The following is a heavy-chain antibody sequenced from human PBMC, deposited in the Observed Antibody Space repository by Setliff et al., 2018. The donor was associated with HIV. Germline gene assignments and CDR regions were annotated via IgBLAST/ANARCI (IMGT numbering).Heavy chain of an antibody. J-gene: IGHJ6*02. Sequence: PSETLSLTCAVYGGSFSGHYWSWIRQSPGKGLEWMGEINHSGSTKYNPSLKSRVTISVDTSKNQFSLKLRSVTAADTAVYYCARVGGQWLSGYYSYYAMDVWGQGTTVTVSS. CDR3: ARVGGQWLSGYYSYYAMDV. V-gene: IGHV4-34*01. D-gene: IGHD6-19*01. CDR2: INHSGST. CDR1: GGSFSGHY.